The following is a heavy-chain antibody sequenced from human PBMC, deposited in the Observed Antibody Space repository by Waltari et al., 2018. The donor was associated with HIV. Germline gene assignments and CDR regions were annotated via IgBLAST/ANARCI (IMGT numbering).Heavy chain of an antibody. V-gene: IGHV5-51*01. CDR2: IYPGDSDT. CDR3: ARRDYYDSSGYPFDY. CDR1: GYSFTSYC. D-gene: IGHD3-22*01. J-gene: IGHJ4*02. Sequence: EVQLVQSGAEVKKPGESLKISCKGSGYSFTSYCIGWVRQLPGKGLEWMGIIYPGDSDTRYSPSFQGQVTISADKSISTAYLQWSSLKASDTAMYYCARRDYYDSSGYPFDYWGQGTLVTVSS.